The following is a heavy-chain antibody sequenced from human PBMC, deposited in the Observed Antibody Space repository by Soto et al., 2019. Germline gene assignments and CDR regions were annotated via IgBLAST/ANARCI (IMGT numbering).Heavy chain of an antibody. CDR3: ARADGDSIDY. CDR2: IGTAGDT. D-gene: IGHD4-17*01. V-gene: IGHV3-13*01. CDR1: GFTFSTSD. J-gene: IGHJ4*02. Sequence: GGSLRLSCAASGFTFSTSDMHWVRQATGKGLEWVSAIGTAGDTYYPGSVKGRFTISRENAKNSLYLQMNSLRAGDTAVYYCARADGDSIDYWGQGTLVTVSS.